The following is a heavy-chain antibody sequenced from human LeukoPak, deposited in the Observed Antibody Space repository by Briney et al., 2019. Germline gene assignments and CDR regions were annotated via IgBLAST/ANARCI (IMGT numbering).Heavy chain of an antibody. CDR1: NRSITSDY. CDR2: IYTSGST. V-gene: IGHV4-4*07. J-gene: IGHJ6*03. CDR3: ARDSGSYYDPIYYYYYYMDV. D-gene: IGHD1-26*01. Sequence: SETLSLTCTVSNRSITSDYWSWIRQPAGKGLEWIGRIYTSGSTNYNPSLKSRVTMSVDTSKNQFSLKLSSVTAADTAVYYCARDSGSYYDPIYYYYYYMDVWGKGTTVTISS.